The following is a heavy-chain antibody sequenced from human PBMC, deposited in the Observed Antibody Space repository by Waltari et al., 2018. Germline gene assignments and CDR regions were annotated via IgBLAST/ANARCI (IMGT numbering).Heavy chain of an antibody. CDR1: GFTFDDYT. CDR2: ISWDGGST. D-gene: IGHD3-3*01. Sequence: EVQLVESGGVVVQPGGSLRLSCAASGFTFDDYTMHWVRQAPGKGLEWVSLISWDGGSTYYADSVKGRFTISRDNSKNSLYLQMNSLRTEDTALYYCAKDKGEGWTDWSGYRGGYFDYWGQGTLVTVSS. V-gene: IGHV3-43*01. J-gene: IGHJ4*02. CDR3: AKDKGEGWTDWSGYRGGYFDY.